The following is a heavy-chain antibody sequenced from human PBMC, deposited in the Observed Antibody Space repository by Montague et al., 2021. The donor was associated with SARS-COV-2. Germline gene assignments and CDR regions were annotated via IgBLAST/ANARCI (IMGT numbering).Heavy chain of an antibody. Sequence: TLSLTCTVSGASISTGIYYWSWIRQPAGKGLEWIGRIRTTGHTDYNRSLESRVFMSVDTSTNQFPLSLTSVTAADTAVYFCARFGGGTLEFDLWGQGTLVTVSS. J-gene: IGHJ4*02. CDR3: ARFGGGTLEFDL. CDR1: GASISTGIYY. CDR2: IRTTGHT. V-gene: IGHV4-61*02. D-gene: IGHD3-10*01.